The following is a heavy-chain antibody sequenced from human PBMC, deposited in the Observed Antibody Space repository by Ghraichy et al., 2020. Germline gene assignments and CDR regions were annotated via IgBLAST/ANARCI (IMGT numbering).Heavy chain of an antibody. J-gene: IGHJ4*02. CDR1: GFTFSSGA. Sequence: GVLRLSCAASGFTFSSGAMSWVRQAPGKGLEWVSGISGSGGSTYYADSVKGRFTISRDNSKNTLYLQMNNLRAEDTALYYCAKRAAGGTGYFDFWGQGTLVTVSS. V-gene: IGHV3-23*01. CDR2: ISGSGGST. CDR3: AKRAAGGTGYFDF. D-gene: IGHD6-13*01.